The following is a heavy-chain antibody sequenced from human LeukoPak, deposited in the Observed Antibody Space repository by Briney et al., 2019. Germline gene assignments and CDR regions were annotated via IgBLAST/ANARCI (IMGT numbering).Heavy chain of an antibody. V-gene: IGHV1-69*11. CDR3: ARDVLRTNVTTTSYYYYMYV. J-gene: IGHJ6*03. CDR2: IIPILGTA. D-gene: IGHD2/OR15-2a*01. CDR1: GGTFSSYA. Sequence: ASVKVSCKASGGTFSSYAISWVRQAPGQGLEWMRRIIPILGTANYAQKFQGRVTITTDESTSTAYMELSSLRSEDTAVYYCARDVLRTNVTTTSYYYYMYVWGKGTTVTVSS.